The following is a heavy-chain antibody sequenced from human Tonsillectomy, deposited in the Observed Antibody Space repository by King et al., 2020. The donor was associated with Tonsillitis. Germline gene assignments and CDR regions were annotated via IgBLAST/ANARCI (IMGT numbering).Heavy chain of an antibody. D-gene: IGHD4-11*01. CDR3: ATDLDYSNPDAFDI. Sequence: QLQESGPGLVKPSQTLSLNCTVSVGSISSGDYYWILMRQPPGKGLEWSGYIYYSGSTYYNPSPKSQVTISVDTSTNQFSLKLSSVTAADTAVYYCATDLDYSNPDAFDIWGQGTMVTVSS. CDR2: IYYSGST. CDR1: VGSISSGDYY. V-gene: IGHV4-30-4*01. J-gene: IGHJ3*02.